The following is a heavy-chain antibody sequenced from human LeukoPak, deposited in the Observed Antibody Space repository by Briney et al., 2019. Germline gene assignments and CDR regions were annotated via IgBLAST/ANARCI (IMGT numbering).Heavy chain of an antibody. CDR3: ARGVPAASNYYYYGMDV. Sequence: GGSLRLSCVVSGFTFNTYSMNWVRQAPGKGLEWVSSISSSSVYIHYADSVKGRFTISRENAKNSLYLQMNSLRAGDTAVYYCARGVPAASNYYYYGMDVWGQGTTVTVSS. V-gene: IGHV3-21*01. J-gene: IGHJ6*02. D-gene: IGHD2-2*01. CDR2: ISSSSVYI. CDR1: GFTFNTYS.